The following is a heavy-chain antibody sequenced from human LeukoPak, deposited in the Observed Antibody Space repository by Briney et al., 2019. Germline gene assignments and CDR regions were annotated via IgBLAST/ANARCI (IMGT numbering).Heavy chain of an antibody. CDR2: ISSSSSYI. V-gene: IGHV3-21*01. CDR1: GFTFSSYS. J-gene: IGHJ4*02. CDR3: ARGLSGSYFYFDY. Sequence: GGSLRLSCAASGFTFSSYSMNWVRQAPVKGLEWVSSISSSSSYIYYADSVKGRFTISRDNAKNSLYLQMNSLRAEDTAVYYCARGLSGSYFYFDYWGQGTLVTVSS. D-gene: IGHD1-26*01.